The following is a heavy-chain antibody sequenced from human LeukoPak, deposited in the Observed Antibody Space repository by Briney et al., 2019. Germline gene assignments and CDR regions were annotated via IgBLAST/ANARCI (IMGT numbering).Heavy chain of an antibody. CDR1: GYDFKRYS. CDR3: TRGGSHFEK. J-gene: IGHJ4*02. Sequence: GGSLRLSCVGSGYDFKRYSMNWVRQAPGKGLEWISYITSSSSSIFYAASVRGRFTISRDNAMNSMYLQMNSLRDEDTAVYYCTRGGSHFEKWGQGSLVTVTS. CDR2: ITSSSSSI. V-gene: IGHV3-48*02. D-gene: IGHD3-10*01.